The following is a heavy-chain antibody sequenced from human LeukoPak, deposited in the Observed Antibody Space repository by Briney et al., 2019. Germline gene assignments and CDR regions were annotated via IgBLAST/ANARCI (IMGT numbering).Heavy chain of an antibody. V-gene: IGHV4-34*01. CDR2: INHSGST. CDR3: ARDRLDTAMVTPFDY. Sequence: SETLSLTCAVYGGSFSGYYWSWIRQPPGKGLEWIGEINHSGSTNYNPSLKSRVTISVDTSKNQLSLKLSSVTAADTAVYYCARDRLDTAMVTPFDYWGQGTLVTVSS. J-gene: IGHJ4*02. CDR1: GGSFSGYY. D-gene: IGHD5-18*01.